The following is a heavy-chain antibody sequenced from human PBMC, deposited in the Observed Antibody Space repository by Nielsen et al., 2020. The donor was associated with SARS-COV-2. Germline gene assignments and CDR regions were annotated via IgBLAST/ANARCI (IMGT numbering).Heavy chain of an antibody. Sequence: SETLSLTCTVSGGSISSGDYFWSWIRQPPGKGLEWIGYIYYSGSTFYNPSVKGHFSMSLDTSKNQFSLNLTSVTAADTAVYYCARDSTAAIGGAWFDPWGQGTLVIVSS. CDR2: IYYSGST. V-gene: IGHV4-30-4*01. J-gene: IGHJ5*02. CDR3: ARDSTAAIGGAWFDP. D-gene: IGHD2-2*02. CDR1: GGSISSGDYF.